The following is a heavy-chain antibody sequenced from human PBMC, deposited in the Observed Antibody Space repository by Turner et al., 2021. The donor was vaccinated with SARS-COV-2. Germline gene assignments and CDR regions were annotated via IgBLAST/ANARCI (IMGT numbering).Heavy chain of an antibody. Sequence: QVQPVQSGAEVRKPGAPVRVPRKASGYTCTDVYRHWLRQILGQGAEWMGWINPKNDETNYRQDFQGRGAMTTEASANKAYVELRRMRADGTAIYFCAINAVTYYGAWSGLYYDAWGQGTLVTVSS. CDR3: AINAVTYYGAWSGLYYDA. D-gene: IGHD3-3*01. J-gene: IGHJ5*02. CDR1: GYTCTDVY. V-gene: IGHV1-2*02. CDR2: INPKNDET.